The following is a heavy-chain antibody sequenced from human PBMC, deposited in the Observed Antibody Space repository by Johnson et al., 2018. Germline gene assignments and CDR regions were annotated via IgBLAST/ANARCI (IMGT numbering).Heavy chain of an antibody. D-gene: IGHD4-17*01. Sequence: EVQLVESGGGLVQPGGSLRLSCAASGFTFSGYWMSWVRQAPGKGLEWVANIKHDGSEKYYVDSVKGRFTISRDNAKNSLYLHMNSRRAEDTAVYYCARGLYGDYGDVEYFQHWGQGTLVTGSS. V-gene: IGHV3-7*01. CDR2: IKHDGSEK. CDR3: ARGLYGDYGDVEYFQH. J-gene: IGHJ1*01. CDR1: GFTFSGYW.